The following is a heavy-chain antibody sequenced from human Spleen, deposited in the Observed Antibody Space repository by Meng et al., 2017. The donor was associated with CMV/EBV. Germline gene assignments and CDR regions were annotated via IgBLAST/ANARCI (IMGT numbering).Heavy chain of an antibody. J-gene: IGHJ4*02. D-gene: IGHD1-26*01. CDR3: ARQRGTYYAPFDY. V-gene: IGHV3-53*01. Sequence: GESLKISCAASGFTVSTNYMSWVRQAPGKGLEWVSVIYRGDWTYYADSVKGRFTISKDNSENTVYLQMNRLRAEDTAIYYCARQRGTYYAPFDYWGQGTLVTVSS. CDR1: GFTVSTNY. CDR2: IYRGDWT.